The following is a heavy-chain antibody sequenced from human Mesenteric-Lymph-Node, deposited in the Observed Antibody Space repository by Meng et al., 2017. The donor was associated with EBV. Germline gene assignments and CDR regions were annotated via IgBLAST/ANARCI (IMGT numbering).Heavy chain of an antibody. CDR2: IDPNSGGT. CDR3: ARDSRVSLDD. Sequence: QVQLVQPGAEGKKPGASVKVSCKASEYTFTGYYMHWVRQAPGQGLEWMGRIDPNSGGTVYAQKFQGRVTMTKDTSISTAYMELSRLTSDDTAVYYCARDSRVSLDDWGQGPLGTVVS. CDR1: EYTFTGYY. D-gene: IGHD5/OR15-5a*01. J-gene: IGHJ4*02. V-gene: IGHV1-2*06.